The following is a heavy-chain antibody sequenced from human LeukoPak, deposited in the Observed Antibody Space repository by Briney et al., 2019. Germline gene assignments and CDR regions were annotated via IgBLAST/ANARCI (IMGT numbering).Heavy chain of an antibody. Sequence: PPETLSLTCTVSGGSISSYYWSWIRQPPGKGLEWIGYIYYSGSTNYNPSLKSRVTISVDTSKNQFSLKLSSVTAADTAVYYCARRDGYNTLDAFDIWGQGTMVTVSS. CDR1: GGSISSYY. D-gene: IGHD5-24*01. J-gene: IGHJ3*02. CDR3: ARRDGYNTLDAFDI. V-gene: IGHV4-59*08. CDR2: IYYSGST.